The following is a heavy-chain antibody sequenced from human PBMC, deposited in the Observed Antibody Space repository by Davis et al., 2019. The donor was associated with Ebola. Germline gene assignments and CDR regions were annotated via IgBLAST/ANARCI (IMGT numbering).Heavy chain of an antibody. D-gene: IGHD1-26*01. CDR2: IIPMFGSA. V-gene: IGHV1-69*13. Sequence: SVKVSCKASGGTFSSYAISWVRQAPGQGPEWMGGIIPMFGSANYAPKFQGRVTITADEFTSTAYMELSSLRSEDTAVYYCTRDPVRVGTELDYWGQGTLVTVSS. CDR3: TRDPVRVGTELDY. J-gene: IGHJ4*02. CDR1: GGTFSSYA.